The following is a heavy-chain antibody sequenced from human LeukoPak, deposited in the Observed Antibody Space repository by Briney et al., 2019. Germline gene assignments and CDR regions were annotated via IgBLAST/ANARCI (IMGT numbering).Heavy chain of an antibody. CDR1: GYTLTELS. D-gene: IGHD3-10*01. V-gene: IGHV1-24*01. Sequence: ASVKVSCKVSGYTLTELSMHWVRQAPGKGLEWMGGFDPEDGETIYAQKFQGRVTITADKSTSTAYMELSSLRSEDTAVYYCARAGGSGSYRNYYYYYYMDVWGKGTTVTISS. J-gene: IGHJ6*03. CDR3: ARAGGSGSYRNYYYYYYMDV. CDR2: FDPEDGET.